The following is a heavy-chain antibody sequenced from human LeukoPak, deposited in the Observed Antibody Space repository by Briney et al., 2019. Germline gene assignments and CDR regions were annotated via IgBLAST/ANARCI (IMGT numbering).Heavy chain of an antibody. Sequence: SETLSLTXTVSGGSISSSSYYWGWIRQPPGKGLEWIGSIYYSGSTYYNPSLKSRVTMSVDTSKNQFSLKLSSVTAADTAVYYCAVGLLWFGKLDYWGQGTLVTVSS. D-gene: IGHD3-10*01. CDR1: GGSISSSSYY. CDR2: IYYSGST. V-gene: IGHV4-39*07. J-gene: IGHJ4*02. CDR3: AVGLLWFGKLDY.